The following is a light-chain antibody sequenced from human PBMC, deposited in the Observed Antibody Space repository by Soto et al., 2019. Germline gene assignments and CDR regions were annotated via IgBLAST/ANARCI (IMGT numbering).Light chain of an antibody. CDR1: SSDIGAYDY. CDR3: SSFTTDSTYV. Sequence: QSALTQPASLSGSPGQSITISCTGTSSDIGAYDYVSWFQQHPGKAPKLMISEVNNRPSGVSNRFSGSKSGNTAYLTISGLQVEDEADYYCSSFTTDSTYVFGTGTKLTVL. CDR2: EVN. J-gene: IGLJ1*01. V-gene: IGLV2-14*01.